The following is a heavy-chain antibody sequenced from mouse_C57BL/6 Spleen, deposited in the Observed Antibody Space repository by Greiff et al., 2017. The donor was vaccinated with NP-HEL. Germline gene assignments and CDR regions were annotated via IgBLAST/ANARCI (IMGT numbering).Heavy chain of an antibody. CDR2: IYPGSGST. CDR1: GYTFTSYW. CDR3: ARWDITTVVPYFDY. V-gene: IGHV1-55*01. J-gene: IGHJ2*01. Sequence: QVQLKQPGAELVKPGASVKMSCKASGYTFTSYWITWVKQRPGQGLEWIGDIYPGSGSTNYNEKFKSKATLTVDTSSSTAYMQLSSLTSEDSAVYYCARWDITTVVPYFDYWGQGTTLTVSS. D-gene: IGHD1-1*01.